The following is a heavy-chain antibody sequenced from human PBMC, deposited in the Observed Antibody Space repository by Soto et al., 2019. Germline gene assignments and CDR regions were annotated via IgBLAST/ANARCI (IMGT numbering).Heavy chain of an antibody. Sequence: QITLKESGPTLVKPTQTLTLTCTFSGFSLPTDRVGVGWIRQPPGKALEWLAVIYWDDTKTYRPSLKSRLTSTNDTSKNQVALTMTDMDPGDTATYYCAHAYGGRSLYWGQGTLVTVSS. CDR2: IYWDDTK. J-gene: IGHJ4*02. D-gene: IGHD1-26*01. V-gene: IGHV2-5*02. CDR1: GFSLPTDRVG. CDR3: AHAYGGRSLY.